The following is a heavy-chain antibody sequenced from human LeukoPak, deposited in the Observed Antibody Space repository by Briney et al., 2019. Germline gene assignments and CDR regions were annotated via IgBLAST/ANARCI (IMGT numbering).Heavy chain of an antibody. CDR2: INPNSGGT. CDR3: ARDLKGIAVAEDY. V-gene: IGHV1-2*06. Sequence: ASVNVSCTASGYTFTGYYMHWVRQAPGQGLEWMGRINPNSGGTNYAQKFQGRVTMTRDTSISTAYMELSRLRSDDTAVYYCARDLKGIAVAEDYWGQGTLVTVSS. D-gene: IGHD6-19*01. CDR1: GYTFTGYY. J-gene: IGHJ4*02.